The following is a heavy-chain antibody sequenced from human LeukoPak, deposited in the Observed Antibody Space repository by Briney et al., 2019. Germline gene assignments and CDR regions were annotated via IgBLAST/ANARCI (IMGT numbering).Heavy chain of an antibody. D-gene: IGHD3-10*01. CDR2: INHSGST. Sequence: PSETLSLTCAVYGVSFSGHYWSWIRQPPGKGLEWIGEINHSGSTNYNPSLKSRVTISVDTSKNQFSLKLSSVTAADTAVYYCAREGPLYYYGSGSYYARGDYWGQGTLVTVSS. CDR1: GVSFSGHY. J-gene: IGHJ4*02. V-gene: IGHV4-34*01. CDR3: AREGPLYYYGSGSYYARGDY.